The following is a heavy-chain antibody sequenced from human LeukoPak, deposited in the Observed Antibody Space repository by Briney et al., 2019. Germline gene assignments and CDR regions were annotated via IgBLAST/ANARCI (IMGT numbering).Heavy chain of an antibody. Sequence: PGGSLRLSCAASGFTFSSYTMHWVRQAPGKGLGGVAVISYDGSNKYYADSVKGRFTISSDNSKNTLYLEMNSLRPEDTAVYYCARVVRRAFDIWGQGTMVTVSS. J-gene: IGHJ3*02. D-gene: IGHD2-2*01. CDR1: GFTFSSYT. CDR3: ARVVRRAFDI. CDR2: ISYDGSNK. V-gene: IGHV3-30*04.